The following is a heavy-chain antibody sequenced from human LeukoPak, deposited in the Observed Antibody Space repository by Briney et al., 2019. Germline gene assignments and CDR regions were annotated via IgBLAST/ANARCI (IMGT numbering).Heavy chain of an antibody. J-gene: IGHJ4*02. D-gene: IGHD1-26*01. Sequence: GGSLRLSCVASGFTFWNHGMHWVRQAPGKGLEWVAVIWHDGSNKYYADSVKGRFTISRDNSKNTLYLQMNSLRAEDTAIYYCARDPKYSGGYYPDYWGQGTLVTVSS. CDR2: IWHDGSNK. CDR1: GFTFWNHG. CDR3: ARDPKYSGGYYPDY. V-gene: IGHV3-33*01.